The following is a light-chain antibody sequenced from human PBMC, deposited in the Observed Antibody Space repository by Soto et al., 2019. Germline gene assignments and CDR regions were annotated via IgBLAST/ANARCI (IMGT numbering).Light chain of an antibody. CDR3: CSYAGDKTYV. CDR2: EAS. CDR1: GSDVRTYNL. J-gene: IGLJ1*01. V-gene: IGLV2-23*01. Sequence: QSVLTQPASVSGSPGQSITISCTVTGSDVRTYNLVSWYQQHPGKVPKLIIYEASKRPSGVSNRFSGSQPCNTASFTVSGLQAEDEADYYCCSYAGDKTYVFGSGTKVTVL.